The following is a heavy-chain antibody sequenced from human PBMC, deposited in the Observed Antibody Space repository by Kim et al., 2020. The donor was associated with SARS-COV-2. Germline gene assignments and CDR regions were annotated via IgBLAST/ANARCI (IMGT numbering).Heavy chain of an antibody. Sequence: STPYAESVKGRFTIPRDNSKTTLSLQRNSLRAEDTAVYYCAKGLQQFFDIWGQGTMATVSS. D-gene: IGHD6-13*01. CDR3: AKGLQQFFDI. V-gene: IGHV3-23*01. J-gene: IGHJ3*02. CDR2: ST.